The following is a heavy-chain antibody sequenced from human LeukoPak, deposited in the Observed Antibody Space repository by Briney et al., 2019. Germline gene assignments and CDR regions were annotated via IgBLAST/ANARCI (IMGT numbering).Heavy chain of an antibody. J-gene: IGHJ5*02. Sequence: SETLSLTCAVSGYSISSGYYWGWIQQPPGKGLEWIGSIYHSGSTYYNPSLKSRVTISVDTSKNQFSLKLSSVTAADTAVYYCARDVGPPRGYCSSTSCFSPLFDPWGQGTLVTVSS. V-gene: IGHV4-38-2*02. CDR1: GYSISSGYY. D-gene: IGHD2-2*01. CDR3: ARDVGPPRGYCSSTSCFSPLFDP. CDR2: IYHSGST.